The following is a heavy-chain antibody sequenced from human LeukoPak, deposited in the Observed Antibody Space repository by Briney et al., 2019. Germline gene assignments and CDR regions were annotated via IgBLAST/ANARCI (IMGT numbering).Heavy chain of an antibody. D-gene: IGHD3-22*01. CDR1: GDSISSGDYY. J-gene: IGHJ3*02. Sequence: SETLSLTCTVSGDSISSGDYYWSWIRQPAGKGLEWIGRISSSGSTNYNPSLKSRVTISVDTSKNQFSLKLSSVTAADTAVYYCARGTYYYDSSGLRDAFDIWGQGTMVTVSS. CDR3: ARGTYYYDSSGLRDAFDI. CDR2: ISSSGST. V-gene: IGHV4-61*02.